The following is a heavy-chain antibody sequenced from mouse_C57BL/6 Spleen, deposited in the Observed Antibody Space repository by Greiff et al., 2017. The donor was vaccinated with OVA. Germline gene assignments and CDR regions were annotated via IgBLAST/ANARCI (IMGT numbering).Heavy chain of an antibody. V-gene: IGHV1-15*01. CDR3: ARGGLLGVYAMDY. CDR2: IDPETGGT. D-gene: IGHD2-3*01. CDR1: GYTFTDYE. J-gene: IGHJ4*01. Sequence: VQLQQSGAELVRPGASVTLSCKASGYTFTDYEMHWVKQTPVHGLEWIGAIDPETGGTAYNQKFKGKAILTADKSSSTAYMQLSSLTSEDSAVYYCARGGLLGVYAMDYWGQGTSVTVSS.